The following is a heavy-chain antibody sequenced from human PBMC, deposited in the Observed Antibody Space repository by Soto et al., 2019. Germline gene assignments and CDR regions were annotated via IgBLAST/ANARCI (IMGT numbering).Heavy chain of an antibody. CDR3: AKNPYYYGSGSYKRGMDV. Sequence: GGSLRLSCAASGFTFSSYGMHWVRQAPGKGLEWVAVISYDGSNKYYADSVKGRFTISRDNSKNTLYLQMNSLRGEDTAVYYCAKNPYYYGSGSYKRGMDVWGQGTTVTVSS. CDR2: ISYDGSNK. J-gene: IGHJ6*02. V-gene: IGHV3-30*18. D-gene: IGHD3-10*01. CDR1: GFTFSSYG.